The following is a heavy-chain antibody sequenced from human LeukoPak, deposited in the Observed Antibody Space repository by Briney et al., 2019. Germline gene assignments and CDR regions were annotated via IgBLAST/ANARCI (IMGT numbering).Heavy chain of an antibody. CDR1: GFTFANTW. Sequence: GGSLRLSCAGSGFTFANTWMSWVRQGPGKGLEWVSAISGSGGSTYYADSVKGRFTISRDNSKNTLYLQMNSLRAEDTAVYYCATEKEDIVVVVAAANWFDPWGQGTLVTVSS. J-gene: IGHJ5*02. V-gene: IGHV3-23*01. D-gene: IGHD2-15*01. CDR2: ISGSGGST. CDR3: ATEKEDIVVVVAAANWFDP.